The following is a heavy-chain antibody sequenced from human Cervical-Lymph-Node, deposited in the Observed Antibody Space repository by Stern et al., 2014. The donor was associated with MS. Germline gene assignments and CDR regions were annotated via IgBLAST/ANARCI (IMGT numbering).Heavy chain of an antibody. D-gene: IGHD2-2*01. J-gene: IGHJ6*02. Sequence: QVQLQESGPGLVKPSQTLSLTCTVSGGSISSGGYYWSRIRPHTGQGLEWIGDIYYSGSTYYNPSLKSRVTISVDTSKNQFSLKLSSVTAADTAVYYCASNSAGSPSPWYYGMDVWGQGTTVTVSS. CDR1: GGSISSGGYY. CDR3: ASNSAGSPSPWYYGMDV. V-gene: IGHV4-31*03. CDR2: IYYSGST.